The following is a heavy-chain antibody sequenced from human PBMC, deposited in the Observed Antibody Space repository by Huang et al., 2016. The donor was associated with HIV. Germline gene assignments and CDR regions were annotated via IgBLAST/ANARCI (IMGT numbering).Heavy chain of an antibody. CDR3: AREGQNWLGKPFGALAF. D-gene: IGHD3-16*01. V-gene: IGHV1-69*10. CDR2: IIPRFGLT. Sequence: QAQLVQSGAAVMKPGSSVRVSCKASGVSFSDYAFSWVRRAPGQGLDWMGGIIPRFGLTNYAPRLQGRVTISADKSSNTVYLELTSLRSGDTAVYYCAREGQNWLGKPFGALAFWDQGTEVIVSS. CDR1: GVSFSDYA. J-gene: IGHJ4*03.